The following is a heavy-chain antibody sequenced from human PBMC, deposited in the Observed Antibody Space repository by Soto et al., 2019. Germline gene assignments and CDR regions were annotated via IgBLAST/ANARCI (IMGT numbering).Heavy chain of an antibody. V-gene: IGHV3-48*01. CDR3: ASTPKEYYDFWSGYYTSWYFDL. D-gene: IGHD3-3*01. J-gene: IGHJ2*01. CDR1: GFTFSSYS. CDR2: ISSSSTI. Sequence: EVQLVESGGGLVQPGGSLRLSCAASGFTFSSYSMNWVRQAPGKGLEWVSYISSSSTIYYADSVKGRFTISRDNAKNSLYLQMNSLRAEDTAVYYCASTPKEYYDFWSGYYTSWYFDLWGRGTLVTVSS.